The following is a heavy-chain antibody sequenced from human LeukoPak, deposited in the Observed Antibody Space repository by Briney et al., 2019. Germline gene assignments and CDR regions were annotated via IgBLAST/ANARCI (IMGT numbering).Heavy chain of an antibody. CDR3: ARILSRGWTGGAFDI. D-gene: IGHD6-19*01. Sequence: SDTLPLTCAVSGYSISSSNWWGWIRQSPGKGLEWIGYIYYSGSTYYNPSLKSRVTMSVDTSKNQFSLKLNSLTAVDTAVYYCARILSRGWTGGAFDIGAQGTRVNVSS. J-gene: IGHJ3*02. CDR1: GYSISSSNW. V-gene: IGHV4-28*01. CDR2: IYYSGST.